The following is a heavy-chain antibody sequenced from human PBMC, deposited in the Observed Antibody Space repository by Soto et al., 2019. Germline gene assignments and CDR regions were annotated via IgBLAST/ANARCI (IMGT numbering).Heavy chain of an antibody. CDR3: AKDIGTYYYYGMDV. V-gene: IGHV3-9*01. Sequence: PGGSLRLSCAASGFTFSRYAMSWVRQAPGKGLEWVSGISWNSGSIGYADSVKGRFTISRDNAKNSLYLQMNSLRAEDTALYYCAKDIGTYYYYGMDVWGQGTTVTVSS. CDR2: ISWNSGSI. D-gene: IGHD1-1*01. J-gene: IGHJ6*02. CDR1: GFTFSRYA.